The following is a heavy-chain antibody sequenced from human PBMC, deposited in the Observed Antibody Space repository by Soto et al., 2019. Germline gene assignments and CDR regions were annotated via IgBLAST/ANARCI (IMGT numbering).Heavy chain of an antibody. CDR2: INAGNGNT. CDR1: GYTFTTYA. Sequence: QVQLVQSGAEVKKPGASVKVSCKASGYTFTTYAMHWVRQAPGQRLEWMGWINAGNGNTKYSQKFQGRVTITRDTSASTAYMELKSLRSEDTAVYYCAREHMAAGGHFDYRGQGTLVIVSS. V-gene: IGHV1-3*01. J-gene: IGHJ4*02. CDR3: AREHMAAGGHFDY. D-gene: IGHD6-13*01.